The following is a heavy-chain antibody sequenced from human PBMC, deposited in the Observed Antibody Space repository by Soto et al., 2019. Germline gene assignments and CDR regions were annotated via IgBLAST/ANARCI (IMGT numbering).Heavy chain of an antibody. V-gene: IGHV2-5*02. J-gene: IGHJ4*02. CDR2: IYWDDDK. CDR3: AHRRALRGDGYNFFAH. CDR1: GFSLRTTAVG. Sequence: QITLKESGPTLVKPTQTLTLTCTFSGFSLRTTAVGVGWIRQPPGKALEWLALIYWDDDKRYSPSLKSRLTITKDTSKNQVVITMTNMDPVDTATYYCAHRRALRGDGYNFFAHWGQGTLVTVSS. D-gene: IGHD5-12*01.